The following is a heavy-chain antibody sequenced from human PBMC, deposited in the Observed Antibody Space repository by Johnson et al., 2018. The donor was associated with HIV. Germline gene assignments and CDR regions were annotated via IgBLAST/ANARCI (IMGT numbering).Heavy chain of an antibody. Sequence: QVQLVESGGGVVRPGGSLRLSCAASGFTFSSYGMHWVRHAPGKGLEWGAVIWYDGSNKYYADSVKGRFTISRDNAKNSLFLQMNSLRAEDTALYSCARVGVDDAVDFWGQGTMVTVSS. V-gene: IGHV3-33*08. CDR1: GFTFSSYG. D-gene: IGHD2-15*01. J-gene: IGHJ3*01. CDR2: IWYDGSNK. CDR3: ARVGVDDAVDF.